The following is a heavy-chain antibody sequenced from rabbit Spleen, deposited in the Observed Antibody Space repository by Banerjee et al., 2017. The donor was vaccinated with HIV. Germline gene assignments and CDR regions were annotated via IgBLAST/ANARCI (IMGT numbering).Heavy chain of an antibody. J-gene: IGHJ4*01. V-gene: IGHV1S47*01. D-gene: IGHD4-2*01. CDR3: VRDQAGDAGYGPYYFNL. Sequence: QGQLVESGGGLVKPGGSRKLSCKASGFDFSNNGVSWVRQAPGKGLEWIGYIDPIFGSTYYANWVNGRFTISRENTQNTVSLQMNSLTAADTATYFCVRDQAGDAGYGPYYFNLWAQGPSSQS. CDR1: GFDFSNNG. CDR2: IDPIFGST.